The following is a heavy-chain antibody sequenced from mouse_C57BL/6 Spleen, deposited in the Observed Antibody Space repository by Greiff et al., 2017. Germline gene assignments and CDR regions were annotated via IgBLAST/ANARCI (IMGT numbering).Heavy chain of an antibody. Sequence: EVMLVESEGGLVQPGSSMKLSCTASGFTFSDYYMAWVRQVPEKGLEWVANINYDGSSTYYLDSLKSRFIISRDNAKNILYLQMSSLKSEDTATYYCARVYGSSDWDFDVWGTGTTVTVSS. CDR1: GFTFSDYY. V-gene: IGHV5-16*01. CDR3: ARVYGSSDWDFDV. D-gene: IGHD1-1*01. CDR2: INYDGSST. J-gene: IGHJ1*03.